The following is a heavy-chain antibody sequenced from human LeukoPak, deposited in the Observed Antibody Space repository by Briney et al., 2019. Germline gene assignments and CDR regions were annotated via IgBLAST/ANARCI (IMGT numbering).Heavy chain of an antibody. CDR1: GFTFSDYS. Sequence: PGGSLRLSCVASGFTFSDYSMNWVRQAPGKGLEWLSYISSSSRTIYYADSVRGRFTVSRDNAKDSLYLQLNSLRAEDTAVYYCARWSQFGSSSVGAHHFDHWGRGTLVTFSS. CDR2: ISSSSRTI. D-gene: IGHD6-6*01. V-gene: IGHV3-48*01. J-gene: IGHJ4*02. CDR3: ARWSQFGSSSVGAHHFDH.